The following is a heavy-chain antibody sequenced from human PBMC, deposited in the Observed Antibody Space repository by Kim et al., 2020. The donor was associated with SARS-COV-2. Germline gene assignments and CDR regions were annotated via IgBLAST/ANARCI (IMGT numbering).Heavy chain of an antibody. CDR2: INTNTGNP. D-gene: IGHD4-17*01. J-gene: IGHJ5*02. V-gene: IGHV7-4-1*02. CDR3: ARGEPNPRGSRLRSQPP. CDR1: GYTFTSYA. Sequence: ASVKVSCKASGYTFTSYAMNWVRQAPGQGLEWMGWINTNTGNPTYAQGFTGRFVFSLDTSVSTAYLQISSLKAEDTAVYYCARGEPNPRGSRLRSQPPWGQGTLVTVSS.